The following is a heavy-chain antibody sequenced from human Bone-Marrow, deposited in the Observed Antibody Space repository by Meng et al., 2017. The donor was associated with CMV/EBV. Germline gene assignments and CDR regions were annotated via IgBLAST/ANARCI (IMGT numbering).Heavy chain of an antibody. CDR3: AREQEWESDY. CDR2: IYHSGTT. Sequence: SETLSLTCTVSGYSISSGYYWGWIRQPPGKGLEWIGSIYHSGTTFYNPSLKSRVTISVDTSKNQFSLKLNSVTAADTAVYYCAREQEWESDYWGQGPLVTVSS. CDR1: GYSISSGYY. V-gene: IGHV4-38-2*02. D-gene: IGHD1-26*01. J-gene: IGHJ4*02.